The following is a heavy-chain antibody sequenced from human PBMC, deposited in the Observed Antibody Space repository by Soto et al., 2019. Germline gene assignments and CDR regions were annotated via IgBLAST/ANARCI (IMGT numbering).Heavy chain of an antibody. J-gene: IGHJ3*02. CDR2: IGTAGDT. CDR3: ARESVTTRAFDI. V-gene: IGHV3-13*01. Sequence: EVQLVESGGGLVQPGGSLRLSCAASGFTFSSYDMHWVRQATGKGLEWVSAIGTAGDTYYPGSVKGRFTISRENAKNSLDLQMNSLRAGDTAVYYCARESVTTRAFDIWGQGTMVTVSS. D-gene: IGHD4-17*01. CDR1: GFTFSSYD.